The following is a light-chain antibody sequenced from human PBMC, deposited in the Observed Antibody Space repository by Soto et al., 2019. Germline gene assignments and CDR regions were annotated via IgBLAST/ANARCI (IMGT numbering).Light chain of an antibody. Sequence: QAVLTQPPSVSEAPGQKVTISCSGSSSNIGNNYVFWYQQLPGTAPKLLIYDNDKRPSGIPDRFSGSKSGTSATLGITGLQTGDEADYYCATWDRSLSVGVFGGGTKVTVL. V-gene: IGLV1-51*01. CDR3: ATWDRSLSVGV. CDR2: DND. J-gene: IGLJ2*01. CDR1: SSNIGNNY.